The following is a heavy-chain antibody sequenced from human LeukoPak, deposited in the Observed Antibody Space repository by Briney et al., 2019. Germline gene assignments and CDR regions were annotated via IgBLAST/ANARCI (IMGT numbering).Heavy chain of an antibody. J-gene: IGHJ4*02. CDR3: AKDSELGRGYSGYDIDY. CDR2: ISYDGSNK. D-gene: IGHD5-12*01. V-gene: IGHV3-30*18. CDR1: GFTFSSYG. Sequence: GGSLRLSCVASGFTFSSYGMHWVRQAPGKGLEWVAVISYDGSNKYYADSVKGRFTISRDHSENTLYLQMNSLITGDTAVYYCAKDSELGRGYSGYDIDYWGQGTLVTVSS.